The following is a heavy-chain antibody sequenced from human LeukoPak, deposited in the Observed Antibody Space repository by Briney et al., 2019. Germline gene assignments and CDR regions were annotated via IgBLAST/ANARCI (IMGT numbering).Heavy chain of an antibody. CDR3: AKFTRTLVRGALVN. D-gene: IGHD3-10*01. CDR2: IGGSGGST. V-gene: IGHV3-23*01. CDR1: GFTFSTYA. Sequence: GGSLRLSCAASGFTFSTYAMSWVRQAPGKGLEWVSAIGGSGGSTYYADSVKGRFSISRDDSKNTLYLQMNSLRAEDTAVYYCAKFTRTLVRGALVNWGQGTLVTVSS. J-gene: IGHJ4*02.